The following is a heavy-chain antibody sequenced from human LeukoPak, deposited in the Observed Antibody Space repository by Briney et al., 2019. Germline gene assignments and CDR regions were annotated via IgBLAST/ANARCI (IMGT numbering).Heavy chain of an antibody. Sequence: ASVKVSCKASGYILTAYYINWVRQAPGQGPEWTGRINPNSGGTNYAQKFQGRVTMTRDTSISTAYLELSSLTSDDTATYYCARGSGSYNLDWFDPWSQGTVVTVSS. CDR3: ARGSGSYNLDWFDP. J-gene: IGHJ5*02. V-gene: IGHV1-2*06. CDR2: INPNSGGT. D-gene: IGHD3-10*01. CDR1: GYILTAYY.